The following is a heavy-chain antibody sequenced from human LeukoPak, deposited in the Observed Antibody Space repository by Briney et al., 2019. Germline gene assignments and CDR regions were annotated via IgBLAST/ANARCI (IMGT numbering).Heavy chain of an antibody. CDR1: GFTFSTYA. Sequence: PGGSLRLSCAASGFTFSTYAMHWVRQAPCKGLEWVAFISYDGTNKYCADSVKGRFTISRDNSKNTLYLQMNSLRAEDTALYYCAREILTGYAFDIWGQGTMVTVSS. V-gene: IGHV3-30-3*01. CDR3: AREILTGYAFDI. J-gene: IGHJ3*02. D-gene: IGHD7-27*01. CDR2: ISYDGTNK.